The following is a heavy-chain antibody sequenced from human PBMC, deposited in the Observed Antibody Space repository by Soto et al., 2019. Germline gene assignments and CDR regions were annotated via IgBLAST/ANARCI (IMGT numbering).Heavy chain of an antibody. CDR2: ISYDGSNK. CDR3: ARVPSSSGRAHFDY. D-gene: IGHD2-15*01. V-gene: IGHV3-30-3*01. CDR1: GFTFSSYA. Sequence: PGGSLRLSCAASGFTFSSYAMYWVRQAPGKGLEWVAVISYDGSNKYYADSVKGRFTISRDNSKNTLYLQMNSLRAEDTAVYYCARVPSSSGRAHFDYWGQGTLVTVSS. J-gene: IGHJ4*02.